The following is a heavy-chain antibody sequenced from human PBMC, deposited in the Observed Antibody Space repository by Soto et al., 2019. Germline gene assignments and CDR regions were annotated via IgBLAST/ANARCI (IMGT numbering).Heavy chain of an antibody. D-gene: IGHD6-19*01. V-gene: IGHV3-21*01. Sequence: PGGSLRLSCAASGFTFSSYTVNWVRQAPGKGLEWVSFISSGSSYIYYADSLKGRLTISRDNAKNSLYLQMNSLRAEDTAVYYCARVAVAATYFDYWGQGTLVTVSS. CDR1: GFTFSSYT. CDR2: ISSGSSYI. CDR3: ARVAVAATYFDY. J-gene: IGHJ4*02.